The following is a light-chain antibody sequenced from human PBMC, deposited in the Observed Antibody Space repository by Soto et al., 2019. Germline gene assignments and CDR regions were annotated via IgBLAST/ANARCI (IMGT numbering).Light chain of an antibody. CDR1: SSDVGVYNY. CDR2: EVS. J-gene: IGLJ1*01. CDR3: GSYTSSSTLGV. Sequence: QSVLTQPASLSGPPGQPITISCTATSSDVGVYNYVSRYQQHPDKTPRLMIDEVSHRPSGVSNRFSGSKSGNTASLTISGLQAEDEADYYCGSYTSSSTLGVFGTGTKVTVL. V-gene: IGLV2-14*01.